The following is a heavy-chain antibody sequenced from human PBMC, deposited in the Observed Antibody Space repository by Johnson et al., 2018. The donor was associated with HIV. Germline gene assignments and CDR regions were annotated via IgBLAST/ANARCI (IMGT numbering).Heavy chain of an antibody. V-gene: IGHV3-66*04. D-gene: IGHD3-16*01. CDR3: AKRPIMIAFGEINGFDI. Sequence: VQLVESGGGVVQPGGSLSLSCGASGFSVSNNYMNWVRQAPGKGLEWVSVIYTGGSTYYADSVKGRFTISRDNSKNTLYLQMNSLRAEDTAIYYCAKRPIMIAFGEINGFDIWGQGTTVTVSS. CDR1: GFSVSNNY. J-gene: IGHJ3*02. CDR2: IYTGGST.